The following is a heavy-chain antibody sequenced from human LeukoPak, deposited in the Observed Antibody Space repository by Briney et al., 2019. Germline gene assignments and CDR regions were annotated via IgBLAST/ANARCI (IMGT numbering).Heavy chain of an antibody. J-gene: IGHJ4*02. CDR1: GFTVSSNY. Sequence: PGGSLRLSCAASGFTVSSNYMSWVRQAPGKGLEWVSSISSNNRYIYYADSVKGRFTISRDNSKNTLYLQMNSLRAEDTAVYYCAKDPHGEMATINWGQGTLVTVSS. D-gene: IGHD5-24*01. CDR3: AKDPHGEMATIN. V-gene: IGHV3-21*04. CDR2: ISSNNRYI.